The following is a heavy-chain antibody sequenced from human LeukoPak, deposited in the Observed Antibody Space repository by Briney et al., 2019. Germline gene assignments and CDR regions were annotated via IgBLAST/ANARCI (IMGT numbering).Heavy chain of an antibody. CDR2: ISTYSGNT. CDR1: GYTFTSYG. CDR3: AADTTGGSYCDN. Sequence: ASVKVSCKASGYTFTSYGISWVRQAPGQGLEWGGWISTYSGNTKYAQKFQGRVTMTTDTSTSTAYMELRSLRSDDTAVYFCAADTTGGSYCDNWGQGSLVTVSS. V-gene: IGHV1-18*01. D-gene: IGHD1-26*01. J-gene: IGHJ4*02.